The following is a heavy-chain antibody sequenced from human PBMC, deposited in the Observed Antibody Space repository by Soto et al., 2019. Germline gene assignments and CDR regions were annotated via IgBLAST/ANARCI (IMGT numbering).Heavy chain of an antibody. CDR1: GFTFSSYW. Sequence: DVQLVESGGGLVQPGGSLRLSCAASGFTFSSYWMHWVRRTPDKGLVWVSNINTDASVTSYADSVKGRFSISRDNAKNTLYLQMNGLRAEDTAVYYCVREVITTGLRHLDYRGQGTLVTVSS. J-gene: IGHJ4*02. CDR3: VREVITTGLRHLDY. CDR2: INTDASVT. D-gene: IGHD1-1*01. V-gene: IGHV3-74*01.